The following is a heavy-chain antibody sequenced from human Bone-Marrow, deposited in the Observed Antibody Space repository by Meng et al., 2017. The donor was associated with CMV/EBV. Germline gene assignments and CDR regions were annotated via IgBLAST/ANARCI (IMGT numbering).Heavy chain of an antibody. Sequence: GESLKISCASSGFSFSDYYMSWIRQAPGKGLEWISHITTGDPRRYYADSVKCRFTISRDNAKNSLYLKMNSLRAEDTAVYYCARDGLGYFEDDWGQGTLVTVSS. CDR1: GFSFSDYY. V-gene: IGHV3-11*04. J-gene: IGHJ4*01. CDR2: ITTGDPRR. D-gene: IGHD3-16*01. CDR3: ARDGLGYFEDD.